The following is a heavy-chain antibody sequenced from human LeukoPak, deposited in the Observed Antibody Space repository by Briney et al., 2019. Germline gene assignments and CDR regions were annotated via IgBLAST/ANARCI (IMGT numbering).Heavy chain of an antibody. CDR3: ARAPGYSSGWYSQQSGYYFDY. J-gene: IGHJ4*02. CDR2: INHSGST. D-gene: IGHD6-19*01. V-gene: IGHV4-34*01. CDR1: GGSFSGYY. Sequence: PSETLSLTCAVHGGSFSGYYWSWIRQPPGKGLEWIGEINHSGSTNYNPSLKSRVTISVDTSKNQFSLKLSSVTAADTAVYYCARAPGYSSGWYSQQSGYYFDYWGQGTLVTVSS.